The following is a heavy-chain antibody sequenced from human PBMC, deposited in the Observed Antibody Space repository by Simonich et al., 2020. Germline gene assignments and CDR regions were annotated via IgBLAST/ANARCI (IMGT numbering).Heavy chain of an antibody. J-gene: IGHJ4*02. CDR1: GYTFTGYY. V-gene: IGHV1-2*02. CDR2: SNPTSGGT. Sequence: QVQLVPSGAEVKKPGASVKVSCKASGYTFTGYYMHWVRQAPGQGLEWMEWSNPTSGGTNYAQKFQGRVTMTRDTSISTAYMELSRLRSDDTAVYYCAREVLTGIFTFDYWGQGTLVTVSS. CDR3: AREVLTGIFTFDY. D-gene: IGHD7-27*01.